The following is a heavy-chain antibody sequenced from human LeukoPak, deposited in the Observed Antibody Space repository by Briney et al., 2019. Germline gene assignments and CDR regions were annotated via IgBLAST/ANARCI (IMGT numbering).Heavy chain of an antibody. D-gene: IGHD4-17*01. Sequence: GGSLRLSCAASGFTFSSYGMHWVRQAPGKGLEWVAFIRYDGSNKYYADSVKGRFTISRDNSKNRLYLQMNSLRAEDTAVYYCAKSPACGDYERYMWNNWFDPWGQGTLVTVSS. CDR2: IRYDGSNK. J-gene: IGHJ5*02. V-gene: IGHV3-30*02. CDR3: AKSPACGDYERYMWNNWFDP. CDR1: GFTFSSYG.